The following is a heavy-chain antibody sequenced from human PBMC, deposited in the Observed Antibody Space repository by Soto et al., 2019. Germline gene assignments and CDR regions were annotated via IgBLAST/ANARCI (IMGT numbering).Heavy chain of an antibody. CDR1: GFSLSPSGGG. CDR3: AHRRGAGNSSSPENLFDY. V-gene: IGHV2-5*02. D-gene: IGHD6-6*01. CDR2: IYLDDDK. J-gene: IGHJ4*02. Sequence: SGPTLVNPTQTLTLACTFSGFSLSPSGGGVGWIRQPPGKALEWLALIYLDDDKPYSPSLKSKLPIPKDTSKNQVVLTMTNMAPGDTATFYCAHRRGAGNSSSPENLFDYWGQGTLVTVSS.